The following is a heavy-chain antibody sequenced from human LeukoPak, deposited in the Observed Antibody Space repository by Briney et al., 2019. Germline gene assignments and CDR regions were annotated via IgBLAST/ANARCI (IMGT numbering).Heavy chain of an antibody. Sequence: EASVKVSCKASGYTFTGYYMHWVRQAPGQGLEWMGRINPNSGGTNYAQKFQGRVTMTRDTSISTAYMELSRLRSDDTAVYYCARDLRFYYDSSGYSLDYWGQGTLVTVSS. CDR1: GYTFTGYY. CDR2: INPNSGGT. J-gene: IGHJ4*02. CDR3: ARDLRFYYDSSGYSLDY. V-gene: IGHV1-2*06. D-gene: IGHD3-22*01.